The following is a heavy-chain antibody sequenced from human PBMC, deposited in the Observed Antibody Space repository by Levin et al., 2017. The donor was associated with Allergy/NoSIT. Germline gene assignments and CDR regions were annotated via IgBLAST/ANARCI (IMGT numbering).Heavy chain of an antibody. J-gene: IGHJ4*02. CDR3: AFNSIAAAGTKDY. CDR1: GGSISSSSYY. CDR2: IYYSGST. V-gene: IGHV4-39*01. D-gene: IGHD6-13*01. Sequence: SETLSLTCTVSGGSISSSSYYWGWIRQPPGKGLEWIGSIYYSGSTYYNPSLKSRVTISVDTSKNQFSLKLSSVTAADTAVYYCAFNSIAAAGTKDYWGQGTLVTVSS.